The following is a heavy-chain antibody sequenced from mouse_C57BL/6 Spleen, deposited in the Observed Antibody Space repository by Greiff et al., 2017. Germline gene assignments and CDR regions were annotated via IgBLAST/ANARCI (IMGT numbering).Heavy chain of an antibody. CDR3: AKAFITYYFDY. CDR2: IHPNSGST. D-gene: IGHD1-1*01. CDR1: GYTFTSYW. V-gene: IGHV1-64*01. Sequence: QVQLQQPGAELVKPGASVKLSCKASGYTFTSYWMHWVKQRPGQGLEWIGMIHPNSGSTNYNEKFKSKATLTVDKSSSTAYMQLSSLTSEDSAVYYCAKAFITYYFDYWGQGTTRTVSS. J-gene: IGHJ2*01.